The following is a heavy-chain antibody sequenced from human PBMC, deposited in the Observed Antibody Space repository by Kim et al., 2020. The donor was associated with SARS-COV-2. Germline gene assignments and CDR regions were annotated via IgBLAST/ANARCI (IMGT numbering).Heavy chain of an antibody. Sequence: GGYLRLSCASSGFTFSSYWMHWVRQAPGKGLVWVSYIKSDGSSTNYADSVKGRFTISRDNAKNTLYLQMNSLRAEDTAVYYCARSQLWGNWFDPWGQGTLVTVSS. J-gene: IGHJ5*02. D-gene: IGHD3-16*01. CDR1: GFTFSSYW. CDR2: IKSDGSST. CDR3: ARSQLWGNWFDP. V-gene: IGHV3-74*01.